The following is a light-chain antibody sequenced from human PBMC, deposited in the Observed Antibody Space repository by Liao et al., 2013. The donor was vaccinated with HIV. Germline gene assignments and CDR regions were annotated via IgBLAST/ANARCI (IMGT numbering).Light chain of an antibody. CDR2: QDS. J-gene: IGLJ2*01. CDR1: RLGDKY. V-gene: IGLV3-1*01. Sequence: SYELTQPPSVSVSPGQTASIPCSGQRLGDKYACWYQQRPGQSPVLVIYQDSKRPSGIPERFSGSTSGNTATLTISETQAVDEADYYCQSWDSDTVVFGGGTKLTVL. CDR3: QSWDSDTVV.